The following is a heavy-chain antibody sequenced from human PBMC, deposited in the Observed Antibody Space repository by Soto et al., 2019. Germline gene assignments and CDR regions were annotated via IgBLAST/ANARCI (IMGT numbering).Heavy chain of an antibody. CDR3: ARVVSSGVHGGMDV. CDR1: GYTFTGYY. J-gene: IGHJ6*02. V-gene: IGHV1-2*04. D-gene: IGHD6-19*01. Sequence: QVQLVQSGAEVKKPGASVKVSCKASGYTFTGYYMHWVRQAPGQGLEWMGWINPNSGGTNYAQKVQGWVTMTRDTSISTAYMELSRLRSDDTAVYYCARVVSSGVHGGMDVWGQGTTVTVSS. CDR2: INPNSGGT.